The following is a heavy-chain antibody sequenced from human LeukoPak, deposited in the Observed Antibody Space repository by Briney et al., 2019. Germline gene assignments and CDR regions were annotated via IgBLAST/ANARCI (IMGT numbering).Heavy chain of an antibody. Sequence: ASVKVSCKASGYTFTSYAMHWVRQAPGQRLEWMGWINAGNGNTKYSQKFQGRVTITRDTSASTAYMELSSLRSEDTAVYYCARILTTGDFLDYWGQGTLVTVSS. CDR2: INAGNGNT. J-gene: IGHJ4*02. V-gene: IGHV1-3*01. CDR3: ARILTTGDFLDY. CDR1: GYTFTSYA. D-gene: IGHD7-27*01.